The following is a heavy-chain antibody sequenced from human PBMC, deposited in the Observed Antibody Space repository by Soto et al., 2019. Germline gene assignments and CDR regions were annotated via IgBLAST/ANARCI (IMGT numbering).Heavy chain of an antibody. Sequence: SETLSLTCTVSGGSISSRAYYWSWSRQQPGKGLEWIGNIYYSGSTSYNPSLRSRVTISVDTSRKQFSLKLSSVTAADTAVYYCARTSTRSIAAGGPGWFDPWGQGTLVTVSS. CDR2: IYYSGST. J-gene: IGHJ5*02. V-gene: IGHV4-31*03. D-gene: IGHD6-13*01. CDR1: GGSISSRAYY. CDR3: ARTSTRSIAAGGPGWFDP.